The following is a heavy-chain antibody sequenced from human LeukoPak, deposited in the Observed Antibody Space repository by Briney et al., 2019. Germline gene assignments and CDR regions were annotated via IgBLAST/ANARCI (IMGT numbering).Heavy chain of an antibody. D-gene: IGHD6-19*01. J-gene: IGHJ6*02. V-gene: IGHV3-23*01. CDR3: AKDSSSSNFYFGMDV. CDR2: ISGSGGST. CDR1: GFTFSSYA. Sequence: GGSLRLSCAASGFTFSSYAMSWVRQAPGKGLEWVSAISGSGGSTYYADSVKGRFTISRDNSKNTLYLQMNSLRADDTAVYYCAKDSSSSNFYFGMDVWGQGTTVTVSS.